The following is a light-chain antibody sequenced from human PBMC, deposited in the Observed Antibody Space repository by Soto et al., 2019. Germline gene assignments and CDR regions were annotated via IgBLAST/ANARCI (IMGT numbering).Light chain of an antibody. Sequence: QSALTQPPSASGSPGQSVTISCTGTSGDIGGYDYVSWYQQHPGKAPQLMIFQVSNRAPGVSNRFSGSKSGDTASLTISGLQAEDEADYYCSSYTTSSTLYVFGTGTKLTVL. V-gene: IGLV2-14*01. J-gene: IGLJ1*01. CDR2: QVS. CDR1: SGDIGGYDY. CDR3: SSYTTSSTLYV.